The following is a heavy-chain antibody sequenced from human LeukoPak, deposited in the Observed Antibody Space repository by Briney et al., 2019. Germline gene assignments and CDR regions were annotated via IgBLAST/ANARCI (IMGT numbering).Heavy chain of an antibody. CDR3: AKRRDGYNNGAFDI. Sequence: GGTLRLSCAASGFTFSSYGMSWVRQAPGKGLEWVSAISSSGGSTYYADSVTGRFTISRDNSKNTLYLQMNSLRADDTAVYYCAKRRDGYNNGAFDIWGQGTMVIVSS. CDR1: GFTFSSYG. V-gene: IGHV3-23*01. J-gene: IGHJ3*02. D-gene: IGHD5-24*01. CDR2: ISSSGGST.